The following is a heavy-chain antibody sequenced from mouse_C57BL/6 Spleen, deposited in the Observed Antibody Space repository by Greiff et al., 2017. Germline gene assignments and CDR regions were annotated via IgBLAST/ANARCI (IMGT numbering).Heavy chain of an antibody. CDR3: ARQNYSSFGFAY. V-gene: IGHV5-17*01. CDR1: GFTFSDYG. Sequence: EVQVVESGGGLVKPGGSLKLSCAASGFTFSDYGMHWVRQAPEKGLEWVAYISSGSSSIYYADKVKGRFTFSRDTAKNTLYLQMTSLRCEDTAMYYCARQNYSSFGFAYWGQGTLVTVSA. CDR2: ISSGSSSI. J-gene: IGHJ3*01. D-gene: IGHD2-5*01.